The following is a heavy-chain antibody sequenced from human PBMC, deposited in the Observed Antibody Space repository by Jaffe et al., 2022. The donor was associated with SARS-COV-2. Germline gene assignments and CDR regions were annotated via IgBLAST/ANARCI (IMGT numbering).Heavy chain of an antibody. CDR2: IAIAGPT. V-gene: IGHV3-13*01. CDR1: GFTFSSYD. CDR3: AKGGFGDDWWYFDL. D-gene: IGHD3-9*01. Sequence: EVELVESGGGLVQPGGSLRLSCEASGFTFSSYDMHWVRQATGKGLEWVSAIAIAGPTFYSGSVKGRFTISRENARNSLYLQMNSLTAGDTAVYYCAKGGFGDDWWYFDLWGRGTLVTVSS. J-gene: IGHJ2*01.